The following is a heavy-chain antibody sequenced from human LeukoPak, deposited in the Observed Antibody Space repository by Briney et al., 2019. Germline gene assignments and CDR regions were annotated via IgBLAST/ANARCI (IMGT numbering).Heavy chain of an antibody. CDR1: AGSVSNGNYY. J-gene: IGHJ4*02. CDR2: IYYTGTT. CDR3: ASYSYYYDSSGYFDY. Sequence: SETLSLTCTVSAGSVSNGNYYWSWLRQPPGKALEWIGYIYYTGTTYYIPSLEGRVTISVDTSKNQFSVKLNSVTAADTAVYYCASYSYYYDSSGYFDYWGQGTLVTVSS. V-gene: IGHV4-61*01. D-gene: IGHD3-22*01.